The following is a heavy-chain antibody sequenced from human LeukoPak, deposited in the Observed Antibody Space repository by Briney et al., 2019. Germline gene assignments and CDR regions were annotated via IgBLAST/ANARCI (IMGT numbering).Heavy chain of an antibody. V-gene: IGHV3-48*03. CDR3: ARDGYHYYGSGTYFGYYYMDV. CDR1: GFTFSSYE. CDR2: ISGSGSAI. Sequence: QTGGSLRLSCAASGFTFSSYEMNWVSQAPGKGLEWVSYISGSGSAIYYADSVKGRFTISRDNAKNSLYLQMNSLRAEDTAVYYCARDGYHYYGSGTYFGYYYMDVWGKGTTVTISS. D-gene: IGHD3-10*01. J-gene: IGHJ6*03.